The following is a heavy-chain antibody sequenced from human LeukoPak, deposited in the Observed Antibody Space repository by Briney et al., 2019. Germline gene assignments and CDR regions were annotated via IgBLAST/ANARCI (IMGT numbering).Heavy chain of an antibody. D-gene: IGHD3-16*01. CDR3: ARHVRGLGAFDY. CDR2: IYYSGST. CDR1: GGSISSYY. J-gene: IGHJ4*02. V-gene: IGHV4-59*08. Sequence: SETLSLTCTVSGGSISSYYWSWIRQPPGKGLEWIGYIYYSGSTNCNPSLKSRVTISVDTSKNQFSLKLSSVTAADTAVYYCARHVRGLGAFDYWGQGTLVTVSS.